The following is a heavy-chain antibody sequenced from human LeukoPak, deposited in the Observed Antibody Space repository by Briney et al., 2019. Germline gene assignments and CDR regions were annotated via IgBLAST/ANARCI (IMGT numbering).Heavy chain of an antibody. Sequence: GESLKISCKGSGYRSTSYWVGWVRQMPGEGPEWMGIIYLADSETRYSPAFQGQVTFSADKSINTVYLQWSRLKASDSAMYYCARVWDYGAGTYYFDYWGQGTLVTVSA. D-gene: IGHD4/OR15-4a*01. CDR2: IYLADSET. V-gene: IGHV5-51*01. J-gene: IGHJ4*02. CDR3: ARVWDYGAGTYYFDY. CDR1: GYRSTSYW.